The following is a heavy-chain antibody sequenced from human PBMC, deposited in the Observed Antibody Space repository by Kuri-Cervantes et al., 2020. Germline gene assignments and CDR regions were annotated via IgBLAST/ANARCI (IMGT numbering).Heavy chain of an antibody. CDR3: AREAAFGSSSWFDP. D-gene: IGHD6-6*01. V-gene: IGHV1-69*13. Sequence: VKVSCKASGGTFSGYAISWVRQAPGQGLEWMGGIIPIFGTANYAQKFQGRVTITADESTSTAYMELSSLRSEDTAVYYCAREAAFGSSSWFDPWGQGTLVTVSS. J-gene: IGHJ5*02. CDR2: IIPIFGTA. CDR1: GGTFSGYA.